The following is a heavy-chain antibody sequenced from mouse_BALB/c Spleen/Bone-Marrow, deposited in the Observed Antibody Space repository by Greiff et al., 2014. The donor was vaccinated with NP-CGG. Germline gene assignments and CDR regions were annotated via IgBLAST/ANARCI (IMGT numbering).Heavy chain of an antibody. CDR2: INPYNGGT. V-gene: IGHV1-18*01. Sequence: VQLRQSGPELVKPGASMKISCKASGYSFTGYTMNWVKQSHGKNLEWIGLINPYNGGTSYNQKFKGKATLTVDKSSSTAYMELLSLTSKDSAVYYCARKGPYYRYDPYAMDYWGQGTSVTVSS. CDR3: ARKGPYYRYDPYAMDY. J-gene: IGHJ4*01. D-gene: IGHD2-14*01. CDR1: GYSFTGYT.